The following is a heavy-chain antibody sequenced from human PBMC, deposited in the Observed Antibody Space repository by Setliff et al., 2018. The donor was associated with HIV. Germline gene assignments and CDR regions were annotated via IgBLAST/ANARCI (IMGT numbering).Heavy chain of an antibody. CDR3: AKPLYRGLRIAAAGIGES. V-gene: IGHV3-53*01. CDR2: LYAAGNT. Sequence: GGSLRLSCAASGFSVSSNYMSWVRQAPGGGLEWVSILYAAGNTYYADSVMGRFTISRDYSKNTLYLQMHSLRAEDTAMYYCAKPLYRGLRIAAAGIGESWGQGTLVTVSS. J-gene: IGHJ5*02. CDR1: GFSVSSNY. D-gene: IGHD6-13*01.